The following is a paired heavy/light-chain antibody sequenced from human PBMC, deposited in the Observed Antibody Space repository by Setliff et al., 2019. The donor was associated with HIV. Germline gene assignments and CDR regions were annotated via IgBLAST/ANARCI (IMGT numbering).Heavy chain of an antibody. D-gene: IGHD4-17*01. J-gene: IGHJ6*02. Sequence: EVQLVESGGGLVQPGGSLRLSCAASGFTFSSYWMSWVRQAPGKGLEWVANIKQDGSEKYYVDSVKGRFTISRDNAKNSLYLQMNSLRAEDTAVYYCAREAVTTLLGYYYYYGMDVWGQGTTVTVSS. CDR3: AREAVTTLLGYYYYYGMDV. CDR2: IKQDGSEK. CDR1: GFTFSSYW. V-gene: IGHV3-7*01.
Light chain of an antibody. J-gene: IGKJ4*01. CDR2: WAS. Sequence: DIVMTQSPDSLAVSLGERATINCKSSQSVLYSSNNKNYLAWYQQKPGQPPKLLIYWASTRESGVPDRFSGSGSGTDFTLTISSLQAEDVAVYYCQQYYSTPQAFGGGTKVEIK. CDR3: QQYYSTPQA. V-gene: IGKV4-1*01. CDR1: QSVLYSSNNKNY.